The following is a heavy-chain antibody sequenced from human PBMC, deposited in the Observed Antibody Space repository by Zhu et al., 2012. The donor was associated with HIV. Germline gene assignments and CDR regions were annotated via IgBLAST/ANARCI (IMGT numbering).Heavy chain of an antibody. D-gene: IGHD6-19*01. J-gene: IGHJ4*02. CDR2: IYYSGST. CDR1: GGSISSHY. CDR3: ARGDSDWLVPFDY. Sequence: QVQLQESGPGLVKPSETLSLTCTASGGSISSHYWSWIRQPPGKGLEWIGYIYYSGSTNYNPSLKSRVTISVDTSKNQFSLKLSSVTAADTAVYYCARGDSDWLVPFDYWAREPWSPSPQ. V-gene: IGHV4-59*11.